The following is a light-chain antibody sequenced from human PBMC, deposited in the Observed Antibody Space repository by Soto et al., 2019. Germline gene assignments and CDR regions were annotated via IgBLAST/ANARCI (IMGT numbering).Light chain of an antibody. Sequence: DIQLTQSPSSLSASVGDRVTITFRASQSIRSYLNWYQQKPGKAPKLLIYAASSLQTGVSSRFSGSGSGTDFTLTISSLQPDDFATYYCQQYNHYSGLTCGGGTKGDIK. J-gene: IGKJ4*01. CDR3: QQYNHYSGLT. V-gene: IGKV1-39*01. CDR1: QSIRSY. CDR2: AAS.